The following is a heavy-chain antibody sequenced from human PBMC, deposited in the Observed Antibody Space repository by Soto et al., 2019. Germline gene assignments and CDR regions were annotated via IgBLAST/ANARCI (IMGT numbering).Heavy chain of an antibody. Sequence: SETLSLTCAVYGGSFSGYYWGWIRQPPGKGLEWIGEINHSGSTNYNPSLKSRVTISVDTSKNQFSLKLSSVTAADTAVYYCAIPYNWNYGDYYYGMDVWGQGTTV. CDR3: AIPYNWNYGDYYYGMDV. CDR1: GGSFSGYY. V-gene: IGHV4-34*01. CDR2: INHSGST. J-gene: IGHJ6*02. D-gene: IGHD1-7*01.